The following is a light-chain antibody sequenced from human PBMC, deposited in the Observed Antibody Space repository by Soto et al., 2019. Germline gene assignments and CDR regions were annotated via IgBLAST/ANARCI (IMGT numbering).Light chain of an antibody. CDR2: GTS. Sequence: EVVLTQSPGMLSLPTGERATLSCRASQSVSSSYLGWYQQRPGQAPRLLMYGTSRRATGIPDRFSGSGSGTDFTLTISRLEPEDFAVYYCQQYGAQPYYFGQGTKLEIK. V-gene: IGKV3-20*01. CDR1: QSVSSSY. CDR3: QQYGAQPYY. J-gene: IGKJ2*01.